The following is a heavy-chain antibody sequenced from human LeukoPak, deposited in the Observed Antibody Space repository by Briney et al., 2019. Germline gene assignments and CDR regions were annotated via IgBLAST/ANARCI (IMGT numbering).Heavy chain of an antibody. J-gene: IGHJ4*02. Sequence: GGSLRLSCAASGFTFSSYEMNWVRQAPGKGLEWVSGINWNGDTTGYADSVRGRFTISRDNAKNSLYLQMNSLGAEDTALYYCARGLEGTSGYYLAYDYWGQGTLVTVSS. CDR2: INWNGDTT. CDR3: ARGLEGTSGYYLAYDY. D-gene: IGHD3-22*01. CDR1: GFTFSSYE. V-gene: IGHV3-20*04.